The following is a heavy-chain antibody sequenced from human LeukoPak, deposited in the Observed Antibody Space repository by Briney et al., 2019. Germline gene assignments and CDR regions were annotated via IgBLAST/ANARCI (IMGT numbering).Heavy chain of an antibody. CDR1: GGSISSYY. J-gene: IGHJ3*02. D-gene: IGHD6-19*01. CDR3: ARRVGIAVAGTSLRGYAFDI. V-gene: IGHV4-59*08. Sequence: SETLSLTCTVSGGSISSYYWSWIRQPPGKGLEWIGYIYYSGSTNYNPSLKSRVTISVDTSKNQFSLKLSSVTAADTAVYYCARRVGIAVAGTSLRGYAFDIWGQGTVVTVSS. CDR2: IYYSGST.